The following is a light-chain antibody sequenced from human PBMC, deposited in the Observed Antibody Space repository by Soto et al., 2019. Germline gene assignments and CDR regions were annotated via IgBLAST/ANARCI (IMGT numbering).Light chain of an antibody. CDR1: SSDVGSYHL. J-gene: IGLJ1*01. V-gene: IGLV2-23*01. CDR3: CSYAGSRTLV. CDR2: EGS. Sequence: QSVLTQPASVSGSPGQSITISCTGTSSDVGSYHLVSWYQHHPGKAPKLMIYEGSKRPSGVSNRFSGSKSGTTASLTISGLHAEVEADYYCCSYAGSRTLVFGTGTKLTVL.